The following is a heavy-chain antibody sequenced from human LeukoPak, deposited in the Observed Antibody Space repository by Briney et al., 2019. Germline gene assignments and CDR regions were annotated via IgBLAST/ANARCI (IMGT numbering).Heavy chain of an antibody. CDR3: ARGGVGSSSWSDY. J-gene: IGHJ4*02. D-gene: IGHD6-13*01. V-gene: IGHV3-21*01. Sequence: GGSLRLSCAASGFTFSSYSMNWVRQAPGKGLEWVSSISSSSSYIYYADSVKGRFTISRDNAKNSLYLQMNSLRAEDTAVYYCARGGVGSSSWSDYWGQGTLVTVSS. CDR1: GFTFSSYS. CDR2: ISSSSSYI.